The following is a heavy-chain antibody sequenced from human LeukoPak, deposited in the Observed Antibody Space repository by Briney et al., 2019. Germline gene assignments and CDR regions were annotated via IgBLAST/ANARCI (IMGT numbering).Heavy chain of an antibody. V-gene: IGHV4-39*01. Sequence: SETPSLTCTVSGGSISSSGYYWGWIRQPPGNGLEWIGNIYYSGSTYYNPSLKSRVTISVDTSKNQFSLKLSSVTAADTAVYSCARGDGSYYYFYGMDVWGQGTTVTVSS. D-gene: IGHD1-26*01. CDR1: GGSISSSGYY. CDR2: IYYSGST. J-gene: IGHJ6*02. CDR3: ARGDGSYYYFYGMDV.